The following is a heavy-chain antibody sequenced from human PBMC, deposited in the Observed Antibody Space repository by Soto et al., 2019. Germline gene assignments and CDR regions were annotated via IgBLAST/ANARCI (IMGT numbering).Heavy chain of an antibody. J-gene: IGHJ4*02. CDR1: GGSISSNSYY. CDR3: ARNAAYDSVWGNYEENDY. Sequence: SETLSLTCTVSGGSISSNSYYWDWIRQPPGKGLEWIGSIYYSGTTYYNPSLKSRVTISVYTSKNQFSLNLSSVTAADTAVYYCARNAAYDSVWGNYEENDYWGQGTLVTVSS. CDR2: IYYSGTT. D-gene: IGHD3-16*01. V-gene: IGHV4-39*01.